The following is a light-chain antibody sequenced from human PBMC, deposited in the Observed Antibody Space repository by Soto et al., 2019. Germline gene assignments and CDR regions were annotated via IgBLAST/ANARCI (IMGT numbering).Light chain of an antibody. Sequence: EIVITQSPATLSVSPGERATLSCRASQSVSSNLAWYQQKPGQAPRLLIYGASTRATGIPARFSGSGSGTEFTLTISSLQSEDFAVYYCQQYNNWPTWTFVQGTKVDIK. CDR1: QSVSSN. V-gene: IGKV3-15*01. CDR3: QQYNNWPTWT. J-gene: IGKJ1*01. CDR2: GAS.